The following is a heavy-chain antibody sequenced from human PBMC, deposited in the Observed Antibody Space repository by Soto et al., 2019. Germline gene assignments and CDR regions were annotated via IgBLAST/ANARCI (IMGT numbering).Heavy chain of an antibody. CDR3: ARDTYYYDSSGYYGMDV. Sequence: GASVKVSCKGSGYGFTTYGITWVRQAPGQGLEWMGGIIPIFGTANYAQKFQGRVTITADESTSTAYMELSSLRSEDTAVYYCARDTYYYDSSGYYGMDVWGQGTTVTVSS. CDR1: GYGFTTYG. V-gene: IGHV1-69*13. J-gene: IGHJ6*02. CDR2: IIPIFGTA. D-gene: IGHD3-22*01.